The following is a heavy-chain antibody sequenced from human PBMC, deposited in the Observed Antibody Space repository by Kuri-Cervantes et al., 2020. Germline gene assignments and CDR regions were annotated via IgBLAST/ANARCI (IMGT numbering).Heavy chain of an antibody. J-gene: IGHJ6*03. CDR3: ARDCDLDYYYDSSGYSGYMDV. CDR2: INSDGSSK. D-gene: IGHD3-22*01. Sequence: GGSLRLSCAASGFTFDNSWMHWVRQGPGKGLVWVSRINSDGSSKIYADSVKGRFTISRDNSKNTLYLQMNSLRAEDTAVYYCARDCDLDYYYDSSGYSGYMDVWGKGTTVTVSS. V-gene: IGHV3-74*01. CDR1: GFTFDNSW.